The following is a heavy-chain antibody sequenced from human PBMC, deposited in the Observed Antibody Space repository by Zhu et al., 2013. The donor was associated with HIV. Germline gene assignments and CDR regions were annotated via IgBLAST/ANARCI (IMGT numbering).Heavy chain of an antibody. D-gene: IGHD3-16*01. J-gene: IGHJ4*02. CDR1: GGSISSSSYY. CDR3: ASLGLGWLTHFFDY. CDR2: IYYSGST. Sequence: QVQLQESGPGLVKPSETLSLTCTVSGGSISSSSYYWGWIRQPPGKGLEWIGSIYYSGSTYYNPSLKSRVTISVDTSKNQFSLKLSSVTAADTAVYYCASLGLGWLTHFFDYWGQGTLVTVSS. V-gene: IGHV4-39*07.